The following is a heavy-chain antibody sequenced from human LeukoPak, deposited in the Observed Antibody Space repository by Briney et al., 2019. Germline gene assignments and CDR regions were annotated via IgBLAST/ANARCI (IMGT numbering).Heavy chain of an antibody. V-gene: IGHV1-69*05. J-gene: IGHJ5*02. Sequence: VKLSLKDSRGTKSSYAIRSARQETKQGHEWRGGIIPIFGTANYAQKFQGRVTITTDESTSTAYMELSSLRSEDTAVYYCARLVVVVPAAIAGWFDPWGQGTLVTVSS. D-gene: IGHD2-2*01. CDR1: RGTKSSYA. CDR2: IIPIFGTA. CDR3: ARLVVVVPAAIAGWFDP.